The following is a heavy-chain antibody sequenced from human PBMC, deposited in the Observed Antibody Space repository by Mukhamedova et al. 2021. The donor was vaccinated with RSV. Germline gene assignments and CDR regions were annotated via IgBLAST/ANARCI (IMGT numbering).Heavy chain of an antibody. Sequence: AEYMGGRFTISRDNARNTLYLQMNSLRGEDTAVYHCGKRSDHSGTLDYWGQGTLVTVSS. D-gene: IGHD4-11*01. CDR3: GKRSDHSGTLDY. J-gene: IGHJ4*02. V-gene: IGHV3-74*01.